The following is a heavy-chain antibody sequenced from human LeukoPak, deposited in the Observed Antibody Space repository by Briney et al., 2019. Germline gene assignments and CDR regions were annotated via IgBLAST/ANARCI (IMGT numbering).Heavy chain of an antibody. CDR2: INPSGGST. CDR1: GYTFTSYY. V-gene: IGHV1-46*01. Sequence: ASMKVSCKASGYTFTSYYMHWVRQAPGHGLEWMGIINPSGGSTSYAQKFQGRVTMTRDTSTSTVYMELSSLRSEDTAVYYCARGNYYDSSGYPVDYWGQGTLVTVSS. CDR3: ARGNYYDSSGYPVDY. D-gene: IGHD3-22*01. J-gene: IGHJ4*02.